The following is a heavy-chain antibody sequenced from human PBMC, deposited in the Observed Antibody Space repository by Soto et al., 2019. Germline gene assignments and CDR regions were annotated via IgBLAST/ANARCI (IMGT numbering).Heavy chain of an antibody. CDR3: ARDPGELDS. V-gene: IGHV4-34*01. CDR2: INHSGST. D-gene: IGHD3-10*01. J-gene: IGHJ4*02. CDR1: GGSFSGYY. Sequence: KPSETLSLTCAVKGGSFSGYYWSWIRQPPGKGLEWIGEINHSGSTNYNPSLKSRVTMSVDTSKNHFSLRLSSVTAADTAVYYCARDPGELDSWGQGTLVTVSS.